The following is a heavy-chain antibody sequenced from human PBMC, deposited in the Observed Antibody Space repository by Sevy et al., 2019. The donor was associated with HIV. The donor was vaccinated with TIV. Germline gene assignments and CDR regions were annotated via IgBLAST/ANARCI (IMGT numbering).Heavy chain of an antibody. CDR2: IYRDGSSI. CDR1: GFTFSTYW. J-gene: IGHJ4*02. V-gene: IGHV3-74*01. D-gene: IGHD3-22*01. Sequence: GGSLRLSCGASGFTFSTYWMHWVRQAPGKGLVWVARIYRDGSSIRYADFVKGRFTIFRDNAKDTLYLHMNSLRAEDTAVYYCAIEGQYYDSGGSYTPFDYWGQGLLVTVSS. CDR3: AIEGQYYDSGGSYTPFDY.